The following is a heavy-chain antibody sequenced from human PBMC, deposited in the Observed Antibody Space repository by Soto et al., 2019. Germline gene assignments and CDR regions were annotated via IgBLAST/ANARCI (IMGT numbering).Heavy chain of an antibody. CDR3: ARLGSGSYYNLHFDY. D-gene: IGHD3-10*01. CDR2: IYYSGST. Sequence: SETLSLTCTVSGGSISSYYWSWIRQPPGKGLEWIGYIYYSGSTNYNPSLKSRVTISVDTSKNQFSLKLSSVTAADTAVYYCARLGSGSYYNLHFDYWGQGTLVTVSS. CDR1: GGSISSYY. J-gene: IGHJ4*02. V-gene: IGHV4-59*08.